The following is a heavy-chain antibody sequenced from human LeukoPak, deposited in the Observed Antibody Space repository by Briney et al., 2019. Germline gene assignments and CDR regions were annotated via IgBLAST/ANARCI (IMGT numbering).Heavy chain of an antibody. CDR1: GFRFSDFA. CDR3: AKGHSDFGTGFDM. D-gene: IGHD4-17*01. V-gene: IGHV3-23*01. Sequence: GGSLRLSCAASGFRFSDFAMSWVRQAPEKGLECVSVISASGGRTYSAESVKARFTISRDNSKNTLYLEMNSLTADDTAVYYCAKGHSDFGTGFDMWGQGTLVTVS. J-gene: IGHJ4*02. CDR2: ISASGGRT.